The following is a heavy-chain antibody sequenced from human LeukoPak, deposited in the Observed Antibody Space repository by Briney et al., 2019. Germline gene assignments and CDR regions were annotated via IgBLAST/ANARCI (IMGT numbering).Heavy chain of an antibody. Sequence: GGSLRPSCATSGFTVSSNYMSWVRQAPGKGLEWVSVIYDSGTTYYADSVKGRFLIFRDTSKNTVDLQMNSLRVEDTAVYYCAGRRSSGWYAYWGQGTLVTVSP. CDR3: AGRRSSGWYAY. CDR1: GFTVSSNY. J-gene: IGHJ4*02. V-gene: IGHV3-53*01. D-gene: IGHD6-19*01. CDR2: IYDSGTT.